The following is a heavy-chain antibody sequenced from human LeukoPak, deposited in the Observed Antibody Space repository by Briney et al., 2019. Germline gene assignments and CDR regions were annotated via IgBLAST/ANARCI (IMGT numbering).Heavy chain of an antibody. J-gene: IGHJ5*02. Sequence: GESLKISCKGSGYSFTSYWIVWVRQMPGKGLEWMGIIYPGDSDTRYSPSFQGQVTISADKSISTAYLQWSSLKASDTAMYYCARRGYCSGGSCLFNWLDPWGQGTLVTVSS. CDR1: GYSFTSYW. D-gene: IGHD2-15*01. V-gene: IGHV5-51*01. CDR3: ARRGYCSGGSCLFNWLDP. CDR2: IYPGDSDT.